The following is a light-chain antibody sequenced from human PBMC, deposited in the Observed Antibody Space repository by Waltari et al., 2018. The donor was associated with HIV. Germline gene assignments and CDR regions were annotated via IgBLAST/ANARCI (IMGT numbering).Light chain of an antibody. CDR3: SSYTSSSTLFV. J-gene: IGLJ1*01. CDR2: DVS. Sequence: QSPLTPPPSVSGSPGQSITIPCTGASSDIGGYNFLSWYQQHPGQAPKLMIYDVSNRPSGVSNRFSGSKSGNPASLTIAGLQAEDEADYYCSSYTSSSTLFVFGTGTKVTVL. CDR1: SSDIGGYNF. V-gene: IGLV2-14*01.